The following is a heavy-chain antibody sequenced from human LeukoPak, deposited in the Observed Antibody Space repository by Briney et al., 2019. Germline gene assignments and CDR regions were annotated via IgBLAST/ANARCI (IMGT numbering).Heavy chain of an antibody. Sequence: PGGSLRLSCAASGFTFSGAWMSWVRQAPGKGLEWVGRIKSNFDGGTTDYAAPVKGRFSVSRDDSKNTLVLQMNSLKTEDTAVYYCVTFQFARTMSFDYWGQGTLVTVSS. CDR2: IKSNFDGGTT. CDR3: VTFQFARTMSFDY. CDR1: GFTFSGAW. J-gene: IGHJ4*02. D-gene: IGHD3-10*01. V-gene: IGHV3-15*01.